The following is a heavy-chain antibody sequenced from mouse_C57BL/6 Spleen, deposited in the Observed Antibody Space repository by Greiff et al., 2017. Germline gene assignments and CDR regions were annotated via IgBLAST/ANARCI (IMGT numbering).Heavy chain of an antibody. Sequence: QVQLQQSGAELVKPGASVKMSCKASGYTFPSYWITWVKQRPGQGLEWIGDIYPGSGSTNYNEKFKSKATLTVDTSSSTAYMQLSSLTSEDSAVYYCAREDYYGSSSRDYYAMDYWGQGTSVTVSS. V-gene: IGHV1-55*01. CDR3: AREDYYGSSSRDYYAMDY. CDR1: GYTFPSYW. CDR2: IYPGSGST. J-gene: IGHJ4*01. D-gene: IGHD1-1*01.